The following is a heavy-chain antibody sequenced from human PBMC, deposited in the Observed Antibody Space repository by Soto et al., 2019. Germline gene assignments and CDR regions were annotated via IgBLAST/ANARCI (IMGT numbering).Heavy chain of an antibody. CDR1: GGSISSGGYY. CDR2: IYYSGST. CDR3: ASHMTTVTPGLPKI. J-gene: IGHJ3*02. D-gene: IGHD4-4*01. Sequence: QVQLQESGPGLVKPSQTLSLTCTVSGGSISSGGYYWSWIRQHPGKGLEWIGYIYYSGSTYYNPSLESRVTISVDTSKNQFSLKLGSVTAAGTAVYYCASHMTTVTPGLPKIWGQGTMVTVSS. V-gene: IGHV4-31*03.